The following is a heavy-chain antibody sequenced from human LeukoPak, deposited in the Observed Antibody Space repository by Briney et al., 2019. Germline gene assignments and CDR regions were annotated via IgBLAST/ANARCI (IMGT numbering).Heavy chain of an antibody. CDR1: GYTLTELS. D-gene: IGHD3-22*01. Sequence: ASVKVSCKVSGYTLTELSMHWVRQAPGKGLEWMGGFDPEDGETIYAQKFQGRVTMTEDTSTDTAYMELSSLRAEDTAVYYCARDANHYYDSSGYCDYWGQGTLVTVSS. CDR2: FDPEDGET. CDR3: ARDANHYYDSSGYCDY. J-gene: IGHJ4*02. V-gene: IGHV1-24*01.